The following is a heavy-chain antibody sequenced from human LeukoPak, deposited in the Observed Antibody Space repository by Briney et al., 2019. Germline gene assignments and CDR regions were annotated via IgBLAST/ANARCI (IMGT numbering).Heavy chain of an antibody. V-gene: IGHV1-2*02. CDR2: INPNSGGT. CDR1: GYTFTGYY. Sequence: ASVKVSCKASGYTFTGYYMHWVRQAPGQGLEWMGWINPNSGGTNYVQKFQGRVTITADKSTSTAYMELSSLRSEDTAVYYCARVPMEPSLADYMDVWGKGTTVTVSS. D-gene: IGHD1-1*01. J-gene: IGHJ6*03. CDR3: ARVPMEPSLADYMDV.